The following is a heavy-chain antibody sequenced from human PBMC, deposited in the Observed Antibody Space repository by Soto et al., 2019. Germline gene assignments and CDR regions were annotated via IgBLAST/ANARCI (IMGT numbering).Heavy chain of an antibody. Sequence: GGSLRLSCAASGFTFSSYWMSWVRQAPGRGLEWVANIKQDGSEKYYVDSVKGRFTISRDNAKNSLYLQMNSLRAEDTAVYYCAGDSGYDYYYYYGMDVWGQGTAVTVSS. V-gene: IGHV3-7*01. CDR1: GFTFSSYW. CDR2: IKQDGSEK. J-gene: IGHJ6*02. D-gene: IGHD5-12*01. CDR3: AGDSGYDYYYYYGMDV.